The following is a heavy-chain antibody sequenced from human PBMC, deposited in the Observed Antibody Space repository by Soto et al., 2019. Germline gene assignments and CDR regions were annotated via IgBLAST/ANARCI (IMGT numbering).Heavy chain of an antibody. Sequence: SVKVSCKASGGTFSSYAISWVRQAPGQGLEWMGGIIPIFGTANYAQKFQGGVTITADESTSTAYMELSSLRSEDTAVYYCARDHMTTVTLNYGMDVWGQGTTVTVSS. D-gene: IGHD4-4*01. CDR1: GGTFSSYA. CDR3: ARDHMTTVTLNYGMDV. CDR2: IIPIFGTA. V-gene: IGHV1-69*13. J-gene: IGHJ6*02.